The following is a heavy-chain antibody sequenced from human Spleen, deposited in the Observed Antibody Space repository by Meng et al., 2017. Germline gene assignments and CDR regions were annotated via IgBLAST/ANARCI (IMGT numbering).Heavy chain of an antibody. J-gene: IGHJ4*01. V-gene: IGHV4-4*02. CDR3: ARVDRYSGTYFDY. CDR1: GDSVSGSNW. CDR2: IFHIGST. D-gene: IGHD1-26*01. Sequence: QVQLQESGPGLVKPSGTLSLTCAVSGDSVSGSNWWSWVRQPPGKGPEWIGEIFHIGSTNYNPSLKTRVAISVDRPKNQFSLKLTSVTAADTAVYYCARVDRYSGTYFDYWGHGALVTVSS.